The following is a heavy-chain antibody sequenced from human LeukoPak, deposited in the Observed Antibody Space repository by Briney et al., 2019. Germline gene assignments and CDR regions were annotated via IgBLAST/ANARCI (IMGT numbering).Heavy chain of an antibody. CDR2: INPNSGGT. CDR1: GYTFTGYY. J-gene: IGHJ5*02. CDR3: AKEGDGYHP. V-gene: IGHV1-2*02. Sequence: ASVKVSCKPSGYTFTGYYIHWVRQAPGQGLEWMGWINPNSGGTNYAQKFRGRVTMTRDTSISTAYMELSRLTSDDTAVYYCAKEGDGYHPWGQGTLATVSS. D-gene: IGHD5-24*01.